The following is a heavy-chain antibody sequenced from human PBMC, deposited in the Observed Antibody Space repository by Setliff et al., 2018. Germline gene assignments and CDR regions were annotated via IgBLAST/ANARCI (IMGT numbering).Heavy chain of an antibody. CDR3: AKSPHDFWSGRVFFDY. J-gene: IGHJ4*01. Sequence: HPGGSLRLSCAASGFSFSSYAMSWVRQAPGKGLEWVSTIIGSGIGTYYADSVQGRVTISRDNHKNTLHLQMNSLRVEDTAIYYCAKSPHDFWSGRVFFDYWGQGMLGTVSS. D-gene: IGHD3-3*01. CDR2: IIGSGIGT. CDR1: GFSFSSYA. V-gene: IGHV3-23*01.